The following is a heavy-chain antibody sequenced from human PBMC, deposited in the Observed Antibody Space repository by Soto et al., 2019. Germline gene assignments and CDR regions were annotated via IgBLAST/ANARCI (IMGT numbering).Heavy chain of an antibody. Sequence: SETLSLTCTVSGGSISSYYWSWIRQPPGKGLEWIGYIHYSGSTNYNPSLKSRVTISVDTSKNQFSLKLSSVTAADTAVYYCASTFSGWYYFDYWGQGTLVTVSS. V-gene: IGHV4-59*01. CDR3: ASTFSGWYYFDY. CDR2: IHYSGST. D-gene: IGHD6-19*01. J-gene: IGHJ4*02. CDR1: GGSISSYY.